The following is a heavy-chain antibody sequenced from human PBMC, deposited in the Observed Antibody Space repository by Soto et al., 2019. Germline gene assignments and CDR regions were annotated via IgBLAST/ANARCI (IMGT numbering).Heavy chain of an antibody. J-gene: IGHJ6*02. Sequence: ASVKVSCKASGYTFTGYYMHWVRQAPGQGLEWMGWINPNSGGTNYAQKFQGRVTMTRDTSISTAYMELSRLRSDDTAVYYCARDLXYLRFLEWLPTPHGMDVWGQGTTVTVSS. CDR3: ARDLXYLRFLEWLPTPHGMDV. CDR2: INPNSGGT. CDR1: GYTFTGYY. V-gene: IGHV1-2*02. D-gene: IGHD3-3*01.